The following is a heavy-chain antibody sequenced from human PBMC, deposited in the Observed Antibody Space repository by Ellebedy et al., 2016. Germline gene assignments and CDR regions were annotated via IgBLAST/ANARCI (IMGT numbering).Heavy chain of an antibody. CDR2: INPNSGGT. CDR3: ARGGYYGSGSYYSPLDY. D-gene: IGHD3-10*01. CDR1: GYTFTGYY. J-gene: IGHJ4*02. Sequence: ASVKVSCKASGYTFTGYYMHWVRQAPGQGLEWMGWINPNSGGTNYAQKFQGWVTMTRDTSISTAYMELSRLRSDDTAVYYCARGGYYGSGSYYSPLDYWGQGTLVTVSS. V-gene: IGHV1-2*04.